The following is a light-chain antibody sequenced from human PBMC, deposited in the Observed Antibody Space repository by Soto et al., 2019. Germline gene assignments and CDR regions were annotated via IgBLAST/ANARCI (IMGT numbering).Light chain of an antibody. V-gene: IGKV3-15*01. Sequence: EIVMTQSPATLSVSPGERATLCCRASQSVSGKLAWYQQKPGQAPRLLIHDTSTRATGIPARFSGSGSETEFTLTISSLQSEDFAVYYCQQCYDWPLTFGQGTKVEIK. J-gene: IGKJ1*01. CDR2: DTS. CDR3: QQCYDWPLT. CDR1: QSVSGK.